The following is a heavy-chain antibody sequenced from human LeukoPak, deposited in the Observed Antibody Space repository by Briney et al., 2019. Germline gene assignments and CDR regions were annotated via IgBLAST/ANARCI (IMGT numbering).Heavy chain of an antibody. CDR2: IYYSGST. V-gene: IGHV4-59*01. CDR1: GGSISSYY. Sequence: SETLSLTCTVSGGSISSYYWSWIRQPPGKGLEWTGYIYYSGSTNYNPSLKSRVTISVDTSKNQFSLKLSSVTAADTAVYYCARVAGSYYFDYWGQGTLVTVSS. J-gene: IGHJ4*02. D-gene: IGHD1-26*01. CDR3: ARVAGSYYFDY.